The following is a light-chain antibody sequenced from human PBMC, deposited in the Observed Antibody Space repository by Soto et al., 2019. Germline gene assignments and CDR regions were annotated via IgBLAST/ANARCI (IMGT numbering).Light chain of an antibody. Sequence: DIQMNQSPSTLFASVADRVTITFRASQSISSWLAWYQQKPGKAPNLLIYKASSLQSGVPSRFSGSGSGTEFTLTISSLQPDDCGTYYCQQYNDKWTFGQGTKVDIK. J-gene: IGKJ1*01. V-gene: IGKV1-5*03. CDR2: KAS. CDR3: QQYNDKWT. CDR1: QSISSW.